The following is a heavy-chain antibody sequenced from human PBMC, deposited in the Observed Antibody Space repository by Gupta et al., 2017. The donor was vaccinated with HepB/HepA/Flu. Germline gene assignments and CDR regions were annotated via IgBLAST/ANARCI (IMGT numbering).Heavy chain of an antibody. CDR1: GFTFAGSA. Sequence: EVQLLESGGGLAQPGGSLRLSCAASGFTFAGSARTWVRQAPGKGRDWVSTVIFSGDTTHSRDSVQGRFTISRDNAKNTLYLQMKSLKPDDTAVYYCAKEGDVGGSLDVCGEGTTVTVSS. J-gene: IGHJ6*04. D-gene: IGHD3-16*01. CDR3: AKEGDVGGSLDV. V-gene: IGHV3-23*01. CDR2: VIFSGDTT.